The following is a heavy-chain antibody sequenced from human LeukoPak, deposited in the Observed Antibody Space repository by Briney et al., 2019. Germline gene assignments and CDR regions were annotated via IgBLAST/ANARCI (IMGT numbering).Heavy chain of an antibody. CDR2: IDPNNGGT. V-gene: IGHV1-2*02. D-gene: IGHD6-19*01. CDR3: TNVYNSGWYFDY. CDR1: GYTFTGYY. J-gene: IGHJ4*02. Sequence: GASVKVSCKASGYTFTGYYMHWVRQAPGQGLEWMGWIDPNNGGTAYAQKFEGRVTMIRDTSISTVYMELSRLRSDDTAVYYCTNVYNSGWYFDYWGQGTLVTVSS.